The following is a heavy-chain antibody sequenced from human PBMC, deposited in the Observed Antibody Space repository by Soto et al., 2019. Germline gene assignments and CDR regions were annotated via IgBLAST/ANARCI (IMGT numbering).Heavy chain of an antibody. CDR1: GGTFSSYA. V-gene: IGHV1-69*12. J-gene: IGHJ6*02. CDR3: AGHSSSVPGYYYGMDV. Sequence: QVQLVQSGAEVKKPGSSVKVSCKASGGTFSSYAISWVRQAPGQGLEWMGGIIPIFDTADYAQKFQGRVRITADESTNTAYMELSSLRSEDTAVYYCAGHSSSVPGYYYGMDVWGQGTTVTVSS. CDR2: IIPIFDTA. D-gene: IGHD2-2*01.